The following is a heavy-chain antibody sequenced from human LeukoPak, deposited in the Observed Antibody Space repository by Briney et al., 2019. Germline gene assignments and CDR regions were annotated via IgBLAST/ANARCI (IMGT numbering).Heavy chain of an antibody. CDR3: ARAPQYCSSTSCSPYSDYYYYMDV. CDR2: IYHSGST. CDR1: GGSISSGGYY. Sequence: SQTLSLTCTVSGGSISSGGYYWSWIRQPPGKGLEWIGYIYHSGSTYYNPSLKSRVTISVDRSKNQFSLKLSSVTAADTAVYYCARAPQYCSSTSCSPYSDYYYYMDVWGKGTTVTVSS. V-gene: IGHV4-30-2*01. J-gene: IGHJ6*03. D-gene: IGHD2-2*01.